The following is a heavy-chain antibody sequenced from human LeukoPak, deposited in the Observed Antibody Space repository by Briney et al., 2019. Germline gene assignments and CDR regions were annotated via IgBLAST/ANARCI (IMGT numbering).Heavy chain of an antibody. Sequence: GGSLRLSCAASGFRLNIYAMDWVRQAPGKGLEWVSCIGGWYGETKYADSVRGRFTVSRDDARNMLYLQMDSLRADDTAIYYCARAGPDLSRLGPGDYWGQGTLVTVSS. CDR3: ARAGPDLSRLGPGDY. D-gene: IGHD2-2*01. CDR2: IGGWYGET. CDR1: GFRLNIYA. V-gene: IGHV3-23*01. J-gene: IGHJ4*02.